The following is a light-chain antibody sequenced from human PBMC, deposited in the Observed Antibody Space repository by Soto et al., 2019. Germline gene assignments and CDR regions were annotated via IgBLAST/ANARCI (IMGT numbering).Light chain of an antibody. V-gene: IGKV3-11*01. CDR1: QSVSSY. Sequence: EIVMTQSPATLSLSPGERATLSCRASQSVSSYLAWYQQKPGQAPRLLIYDASNRATGIPARFSGSGSGTDFTLTISSLQPEDFATYYCQQSYSPPLTFGGGTKVDI. J-gene: IGKJ4*01. CDR3: QQSYSPPLT. CDR2: DAS.